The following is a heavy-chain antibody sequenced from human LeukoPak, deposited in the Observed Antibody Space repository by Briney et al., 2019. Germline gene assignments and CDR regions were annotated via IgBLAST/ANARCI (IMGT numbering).Heavy chain of an antibody. V-gene: IGHV3-23*01. D-gene: IGHD4-23*01. CDR1: GFTFSSYA. CDR2: ISGSGGSI. CDR3: AKDGVETYGGVSFFDY. J-gene: IGHJ4*02. Sequence: GGTLRLSCAASGFTFSSYAMSWVRQAPGKGLEWVSSISGSGGSISYADSVKGRFTISRDNSKNTLFLQMNSLRVEDTAIYYCAKDGVETYGGVSFFDYWGQGTLVTVSS.